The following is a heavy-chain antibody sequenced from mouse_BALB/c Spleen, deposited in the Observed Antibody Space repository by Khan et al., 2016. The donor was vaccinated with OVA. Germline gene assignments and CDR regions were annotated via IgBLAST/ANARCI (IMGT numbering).Heavy chain of an antibody. CDR3: ARTARIKY. V-gene: IGHV3-2*02. Sequence: VQLKQSGPGLVKPSQSLSLTCTVTGYSITSGYGWNWIRQFPGNKLEWMGYISYSGRTNYNPSLKSRIPITRDTSKNQFFLQLNSVTTEDTATYYCARTARIKYWGQGTTLTVSS. CDR1: GYSITSGYG. J-gene: IGHJ2*01. CDR2: ISYSGRT. D-gene: IGHD1-2*01.